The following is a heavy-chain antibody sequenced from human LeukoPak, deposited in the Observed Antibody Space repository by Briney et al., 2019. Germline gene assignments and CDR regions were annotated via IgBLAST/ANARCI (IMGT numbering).Heavy chain of an antibody. CDR1: GFTFSSYS. J-gene: IGHJ5*02. CDR2: IKQDGSEK. CDR3: ARDPRGGGYDSSLS. Sequence: GGSLRLSCVASGFTFSSYSLNWVRQAPGKGLEWVANIKQDGSEKYYVDSVKGRFTISRDNAKNSLYLQLNSLRAEDTAVYYCARDPRGGGYDSSLSWGQGTLVTVSS. V-gene: IGHV3-7*01. D-gene: IGHD5-12*01.